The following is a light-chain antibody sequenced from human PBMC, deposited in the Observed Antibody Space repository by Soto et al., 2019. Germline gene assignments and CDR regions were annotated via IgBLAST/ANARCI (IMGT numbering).Light chain of an antibody. J-gene: IGKJ1*01. CDR2: EAS. V-gene: IGKV3-11*01. CDR1: QTVGVR. CDR3: HQRQRWPRT. Sequence: EIVLTQSPSTLSSSPWERSTLSFMASQTVGVRLAWYQHKPGQAPRLIIYEASNRAAGIPARFSGSGSGTDFTLTITSLEPEDFAFYYCHQRQRWPRTFGQGTKVDIK.